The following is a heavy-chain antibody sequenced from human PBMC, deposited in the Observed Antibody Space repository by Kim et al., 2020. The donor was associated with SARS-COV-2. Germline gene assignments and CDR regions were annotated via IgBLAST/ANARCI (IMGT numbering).Heavy chain of an antibody. CDR1: GFTFGGYS. J-gene: IGHJ6*01. V-gene: IGHV3-21*01. CDR3: TKDSGPVWAGTLYGVDV. CDR2: ISCGSTYI. Sequence: GGSLRLSCAASGFTFGGYSMIWVRQAPGKGLEWVSSISCGSTYIYYADSVKGRFTISRDNARNSQYLQINSLRTEDIAIYYCTKDSGPVWAGTLYGVDV. D-gene: IGHD3-10*01.